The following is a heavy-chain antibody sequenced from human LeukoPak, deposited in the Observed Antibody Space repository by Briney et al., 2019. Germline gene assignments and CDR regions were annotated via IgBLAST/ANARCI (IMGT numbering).Heavy chain of an antibody. V-gene: IGHV3-21*01. Sequence: GGSLRLSCAASGFTFSSYSMNSVRQAPGKGLEWDSSISSNSSYIYYAESVKGRFTISRDNAKNSLYLQMNSLRAEDTAVYYCARASRPQDDYADYWGQGTLVTVSS. CDR3: ARASRPQDDYADY. CDR2: ISSNSSYI. J-gene: IGHJ4*02. D-gene: IGHD5-12*01. CDR1: GFTFSSYS.